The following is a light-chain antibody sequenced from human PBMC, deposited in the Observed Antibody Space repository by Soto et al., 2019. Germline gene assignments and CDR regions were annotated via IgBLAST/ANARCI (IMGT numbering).Light chain of an antibody. CDR2: AAS. J-gene: IGKJ4*01. V-gene: IGKV1-39*01. Sequence: DIQMTQSPSSLSACVGDRVTITCRASQSISSYLNWYQQKPGKAPKLLIYAASSLQSGVPSRFSGSGSGTDFTLTISSLQPEDFATYYCQQSYSTPVTFGGGTKVDIK. CDR1: QSISSY. CDR3: QQSYSTPVT.